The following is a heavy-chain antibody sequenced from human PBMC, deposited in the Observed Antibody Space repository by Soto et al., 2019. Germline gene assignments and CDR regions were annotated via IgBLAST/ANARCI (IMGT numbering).Heavy chain of an antibody. CDR3: ASHSGSSPEGRYYYGMDV. CDR2: IIPIFGTA. V-gene: IGHV1-69*12. CDR1: GGTFSSYA. Sequence: QVQLVQSGAEVKKPGSSVKVSCKASGGTFSSYAISWVRQAPGQGLEWMGGIIPIFGTADYAQKFQGRVTITADEPTSTAYMELSSLGSEDTAVYYCASHSGSSPEGRYYYGMDVWGQGTTVTVSS. D-gene: IGHD1-26*01. J-gene: IGHJ6*02.